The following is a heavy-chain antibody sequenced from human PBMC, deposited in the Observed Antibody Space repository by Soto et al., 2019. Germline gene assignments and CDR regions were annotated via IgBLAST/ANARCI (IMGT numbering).Heavy chain of an antibody. J-gene: IGHJ6*03. CDR1: GGTFSSYT. D-gene: IGHD2-2*01. CDR2: IIPILGIA. V-gene: IGHV1-69*02. CDR3: AGVVTAAYHPAMDI. Sequence: GAPLKVSCKASGGTFSSYTISWARQAPGQGLEWMGRIIPILGIANYAQKFQGRVTITADKSTSTAYMELSSLRSEDTAVYYCAGVVTAAYHPAMDIWGKGTTVTVSS.